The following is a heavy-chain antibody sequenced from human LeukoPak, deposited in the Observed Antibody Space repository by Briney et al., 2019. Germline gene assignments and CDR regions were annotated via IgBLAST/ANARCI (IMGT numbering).Heavy chain of an antibody. V-gene: IGHV3-7*05. Sequence: GGSLRLSRSASGFTFSSYWMIWVRQAPGKGLEWVANRNQVGSEKYYADSVKGRFTISRDNSKNSLYLQMNSLRAEDTAVYFCARGHSEPGVFFDSWGQGTLVTVSS. J-gene: IGHJ4*02. CDR2: RNQVGSEK. CDR1: GFTFSSYW. D-gene: IGHD1-14*01. CDR3: ARGHSEPGVFFDS.